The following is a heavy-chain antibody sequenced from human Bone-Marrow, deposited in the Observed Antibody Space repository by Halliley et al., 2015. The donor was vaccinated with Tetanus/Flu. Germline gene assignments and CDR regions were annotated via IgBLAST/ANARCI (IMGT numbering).Heavy chain of an antibody. V-gene: IGHV3-23*01. D-gene: IGHD2-21*01. CDR1: GFTFSNFA. CDR3: AKDRGEGRICFES. Sequence: SLRLSCTASGFTFSNFAMTWVRLIPGKGLEWVSSINGRGNTTYFADSVKGRFTVSRANSENTLFLQMNSVRVGDTAIYYCAKDRGEGRICFESWGPGTLVTVNS. J-gene: IGHJ4*02. CDR2: INGRGNTT.